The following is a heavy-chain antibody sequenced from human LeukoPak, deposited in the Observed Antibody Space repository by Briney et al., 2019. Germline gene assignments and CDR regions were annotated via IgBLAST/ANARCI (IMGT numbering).Heavy chain of an antibody. CDR2: IIPILGIA. D-gene: IGHD5-24*01. CDR1: GGTFTSYT. CDR3: ARGVRWLRYQGWFYFDY. V-gene: IGHV1-69*02. J-gene: IGHJ4*02. Sequence: SVKLSCKASGGTFTSYTISWVRQAPGQGLEWMGRIIPILGIANYAQKFQGRVTITADKSTSTAYMELSSLRSEDTAVYYCARGVRWLRYQGWFYFDYWGQGTLVTVSS.